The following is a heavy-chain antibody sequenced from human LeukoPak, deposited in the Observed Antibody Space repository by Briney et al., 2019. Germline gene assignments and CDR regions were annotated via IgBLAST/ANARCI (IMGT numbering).Heavy chain of an antibody. J-gene: IGHJ4*02. V-gene: IGHV4-34*01. Sequence: PSETLSLTCAVYGGSFSGYYWSWIRQPPGKGLEWIGEINHSGSTNYNPSLKSRVTISVDTSKNQFSLKLSSVTAADTAVYYCARGMGYRRWSGYHYYFDYWGQGTLVTVSS. CDR2: INHSGST. CDR3: ARGMGYRRWSGYHYYFDY. CDR1: GGSFSGYY. D-gene: IGHD3-3*01.